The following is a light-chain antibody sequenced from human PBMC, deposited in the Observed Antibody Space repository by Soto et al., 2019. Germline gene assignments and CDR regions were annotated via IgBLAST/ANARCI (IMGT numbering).Light chain of an antibody. J-gene: IGLJ1*01. Sequence: QSVLTQPPSTSGTPGQRVTISCSGGSSNIGINTVNWYHQLPGTAPKLLIYSDNQRPSGVPDRFSGSKSGTSASLAISGLQSEDEADYYCAAWYDSLNGFVFGTGTKVTVL. CDR3: AAWYDSLNGFV. V-gene: IGLV1-44*01. CDR1: SSNIGINT. CDR2: SDN.